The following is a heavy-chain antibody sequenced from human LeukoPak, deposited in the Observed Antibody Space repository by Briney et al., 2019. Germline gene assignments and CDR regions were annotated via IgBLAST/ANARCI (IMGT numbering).Heavy chain of an antibody. CDR2: IYSGGGT. V-gene: IGHV3-66*01. CDR3: VRDDRRYGDYGYFDY. Sequence: PGGSLRLSCAASGFTVRNTYMNWVRQAPGKGLEWVSVIYSGGGTYYADSVKGRFTISRDNSKNTLYLQMNSLRAEYTAVYYCVRDDRRYGDYGYFDYWGQGTLVTSSA. CDR1: GFTVRNTY. J-gene: IGHJ4*02. D-gene: IGHD4-17*01.